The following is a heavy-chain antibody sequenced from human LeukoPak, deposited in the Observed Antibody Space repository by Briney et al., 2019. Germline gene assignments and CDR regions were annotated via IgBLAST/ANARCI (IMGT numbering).Heavy chain of an antibody. V-gene: IGHV5-51*01. J-gene: IGHJ6*02. Sequence: GESLKISCQGSGYNFTTKWIGWVRKMPGKGLGWMGIIYPGDSKTIYSPSFQGQVFISADRSIRTAYLQWRSLKASDTAMYYCARHESVFSMDVWGQGATVTVSS. CDR1: GYNFTTKW. CDR3: ARHESVFSMDV. CDR2: IYPGDSKT.